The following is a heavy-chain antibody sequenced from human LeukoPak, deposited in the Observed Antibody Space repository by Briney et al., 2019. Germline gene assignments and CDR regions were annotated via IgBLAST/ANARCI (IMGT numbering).Heavy chain of an antibody. CDR1: GFTLSSYR. V-gene: IGHV3-48*01. D-gene: IGHD6-13*01. Sequence: GGSLTLSCAASGFTLSSYRMNWVRPAAAKGRGWVSYIRSSSSNIYYADSVKDRLTISRDNAKNSLYMQMNGVRAEDTGVYYCARSQAQQLVLGYFVYWGQGTLVTVSA. J-gene: IGHJ4*02. CDR2: IRSSSSNI. CDR3: ARSQAQQLVLGYFVY.